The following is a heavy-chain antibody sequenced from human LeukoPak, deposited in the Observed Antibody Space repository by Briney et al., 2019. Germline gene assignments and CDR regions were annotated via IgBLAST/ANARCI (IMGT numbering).Heavy chain of an antibody. CDR3: AGARAARPAGVRY. Sequence: GGSLRLSCAASGFTFSGSGMHWVRQAPGKGLEWVTFIRYDGSNKYYTDSVKGRFTISRDNSKNTLYLQMDSLRAEDTAVYYCAGARAARPAGVRYWGQGTLVTVSS. J-gene: IGHJ4*02. V-gene: IGHV3-30*02. CDR1: GFTFSGSG. CDR2: IRYDGSNK. D-gene: IGHD6-6*01.